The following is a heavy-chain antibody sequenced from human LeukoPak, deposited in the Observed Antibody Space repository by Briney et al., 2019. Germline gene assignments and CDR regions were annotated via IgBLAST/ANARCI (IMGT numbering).Heavy chain of an antibody. V-gene: IGHV3-30-3*01. CDR1: GFTFSSYA. J-gene: IGHJ4*02. CDR2: ISYDGSNK. D-gene: IGHD2-2*01. Sequence: GGSLRLSCAASGFTFSSYAMHWVRQAPGEGLEWVAVISYDGSNKYYADSVKGRFTISRDNSKNTLYLQMNSLRAEDTAVYYCARAFLGYCSTTSCYALDYWGQGTLVTVSS. CDR3: ARAFLGYCSTTSCYALDY.